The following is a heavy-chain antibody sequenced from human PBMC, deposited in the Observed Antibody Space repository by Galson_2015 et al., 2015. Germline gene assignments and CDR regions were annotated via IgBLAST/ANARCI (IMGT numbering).Heavy chain of an antibody. D-gene: IGHD6-13*01. Sequence: SVKVSCKASGYTFTSYYMHWVRQAPGQGLVWMGIINPSGGSTSYAQKFQGRVTMTRDTSTSTVYMELSSLRSEDTAVYYCASSRGQQLGIDYWGQGTLVTVSS. V-gene: IGHV1-46*01. CDR3: ASSRGQQLGIDY. CDR2: INPSGGST. J-gene: IGHJ4*02. CDR1: GYTFTSYY.